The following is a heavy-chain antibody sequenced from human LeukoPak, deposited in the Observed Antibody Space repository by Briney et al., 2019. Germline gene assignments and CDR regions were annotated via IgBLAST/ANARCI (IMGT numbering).Heavy chain of an antibody. CDR1: GFTVSSNY. CDR2: IYSGGST. Sequence: QAGGSLRLSCAASGFTVSSNYMSWDRQAPGKGLKWGSVIYSGGSTYYADSVKGRFTISRDNSKNTLYLQMNSLRAEDTAVYYCARDCDRRAYYYGMDVWGQGTTVTVSS. V-gene: IGHV3-53*01. J-gene: IGHJ6*02. CDR3: ARDCDRRAYYYGMDV. D-gene: IGHD2-21*01.